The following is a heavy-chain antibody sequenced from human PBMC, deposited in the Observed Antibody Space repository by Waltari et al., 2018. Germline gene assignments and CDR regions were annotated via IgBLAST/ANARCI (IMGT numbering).Heavy chain of an antibody. CDR2: IYHSWSN. J-gene: IGHJ4*02. V-gene: IGHV4-38-2*01. Sequence: QVQLQESGPGLVKPSETLSLTCAVSGYSISSGYYWGWTRQPPGKGLEWIGSIYHSWSNCDNPSLRRRVTISVDTSKNQYSLKLSSVTAADTALYYCARGGYYGSGTIGYWGQGTLV. CDR3: ARGGYYGSGTIGY. CDR1: GYSISSGYY. D-gene: IGHD3-10*01.